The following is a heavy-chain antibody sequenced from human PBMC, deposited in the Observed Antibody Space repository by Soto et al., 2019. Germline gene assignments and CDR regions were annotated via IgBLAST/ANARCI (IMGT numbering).Heavy chain of an antibody. CDR2: ISGSGGST. V-gene: IGHV3-23*01. J-gene: IGHJ4*02. D-gene: IGHD3-3*01. CDR3: AKARAYYYDVWGGYPVYY. CDR1: GFTFSSYA. Sequence: GGSLRLSCAASGFTFSSYAMSWVRQAPGKGLEWVSAISGSGGSTYYADSVKGRFTISRDNSKNTLYLQMNSLRAEDTAVYYCAKARAYYYDVWGGYPVYYLGQGAVLPVSA.